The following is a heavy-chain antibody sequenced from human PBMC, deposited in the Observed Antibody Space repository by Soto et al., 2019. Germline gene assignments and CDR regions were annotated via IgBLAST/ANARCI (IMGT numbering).Heavy chain of an antibody. J-gene: IGHJ5*02. V-gene: IGHV3-48*02. CDR3: AGEPGVSGWYRWLDP. Sequence: EVQLVESGGGLVQPGGSLRLSCTASGFSFSSFPMNWVRQAPGKGLEWLSYITSSSATIYYADSVKGRFTIYRDNAKNSLYLQMNSLRDEDTAMYYCAGEPGVSGWYRWLDPWGQGTLVTVSS. CDR2: ITSSSATI. D-gene: IGHD6-19*01. CDR1: GFSFSSFP.